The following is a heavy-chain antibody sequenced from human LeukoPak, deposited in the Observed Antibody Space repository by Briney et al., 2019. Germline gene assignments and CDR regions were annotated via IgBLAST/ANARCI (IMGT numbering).Heavy chain of an antibody. D-gene: IGHD2-15*01. V-gene: IGHV3-9*01. CDR1: GFTFDDYA. Sequence: GGSLRLSCAASGFTFDDYAMHWVRQAPGKGLEWVSGISWNSGSIGYADSVKGRFTISRDNAKNSLYLQMNSLRAEDTALYYCAKEGSRYCSGGSCYGNHFDYWGQGTLVTVSS. J-gene: IGHJ4*02. CDR3: AKEGSRYCSGGSCYGNHFDY. CDR2: ISWNSGSI.